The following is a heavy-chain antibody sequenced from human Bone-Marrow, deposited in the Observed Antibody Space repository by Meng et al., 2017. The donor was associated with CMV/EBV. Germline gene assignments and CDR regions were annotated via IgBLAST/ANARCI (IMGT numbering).Heavy chain of an antibody. CDR3: ARGGEWLEWGDFNY. J-gene: IGHJ4*02. V-gene: IGHV1-2*02. Sequence: VHLGVEWRGLWATVTGSRKVSGEASRGYFRHGWRRSPGQGLEWRGWFTPNSGGKNYARKFQGGVTMTRKTSIRTAYMELRRLRSDDTAVNYCARGGEWLEWGDFNYWGQGTLVTVSS. D-gene: IGHD6-19*01. CDR2: FTPNSGGK. CDR1: GEASRGYF.